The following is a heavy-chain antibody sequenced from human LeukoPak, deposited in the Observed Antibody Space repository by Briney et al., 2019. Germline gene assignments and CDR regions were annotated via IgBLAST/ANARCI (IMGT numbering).Heavy chain of an antibody. CDR2: IYYSGST. J-gene: IGHJ5*02. CDR1: DGSISSYY. CDR3: ARVVVRNWFDP. Sequence: AETLSLTCTVSDGSISSYYWSWIRQPPGKGLECIGYIYYSGSTNYNPSLKSRVTISVDTSKNQFSLKLSSVDAADTAVYYCARVVVRNWFDPWGQGTLVTVSS. D-gene: IGHD6-6*01. V-gene: IGHV4-59*01.